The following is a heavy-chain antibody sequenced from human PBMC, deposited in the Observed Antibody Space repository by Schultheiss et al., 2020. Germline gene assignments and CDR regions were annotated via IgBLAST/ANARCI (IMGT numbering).Heavy chain of an antibody. Sequence: GGSLRLSCAASGFTFSNAWMNWVRQAPGKGLEWVSAISGSGGSTYYADSVKGRFTISRDNSKNTLYLQMNSLRAEDTAVYYCAKDVLKQWLVPYNWFDPWGQGTLVTVSS. J-gene: IGHJ5*02. CDR2: ISGSGGST. CDR1: GFTFSNAW. V-gene: IGHV3-23*01. CDR3: AKDVLKQWLVPYNWFDP. D-gene: IGHD6-19*01.